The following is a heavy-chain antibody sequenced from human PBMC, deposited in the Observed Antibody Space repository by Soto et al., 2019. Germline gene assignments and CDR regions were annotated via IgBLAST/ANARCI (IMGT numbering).Heavy chain of an antibody. CDR2: IDDSGTT. CDR3: ARVRQYCSSTSCYFDH. D-gene: IGHD2-2*01. CDR1: GYSINNPNL. J-gene: IGHJ4*02. V-gene: IGHV4-4*02. Sequence: AETLSLTCGVSGYSINNPNLWNWVRHSRGRGLEWIGEIDDSGTTNYNQSLKSRVTISVDKTKNQFSLKLNSVTVADTAVYYCARVRQYCSSTSCYFDHWGQGTLVTVSS.